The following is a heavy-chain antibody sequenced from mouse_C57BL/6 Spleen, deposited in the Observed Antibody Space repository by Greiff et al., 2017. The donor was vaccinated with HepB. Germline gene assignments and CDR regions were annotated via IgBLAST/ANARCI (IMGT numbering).Heavy chain of an antibody. J-gene: IGHJ3*01. CDR1: GFNIKNTY. CDR3: AFSHHDYYEFWLAY. D-gene: IGHD1-2*01. Sequence: EVQLQQSVAELVRPGASVKLSCTASGFNIKNTYMHWVKQRPEQGLEWMGRIYPANGNTKYTPKFQGKATMTTDKSSNTAYLQLSSLTYEDSAVYSCAFSHHDYYEFWLAYWGQGTLVTVSA. V-gene: IGHV14-3*01. CDR2: IYPANGNT.